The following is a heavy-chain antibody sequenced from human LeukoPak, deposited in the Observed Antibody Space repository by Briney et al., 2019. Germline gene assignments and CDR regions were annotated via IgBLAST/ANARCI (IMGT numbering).Heavy chain of an antibody. CDR3: TTDLWLGY. V-gene: IGHV3-15*01. CDR1: GLTFSHAW. CDR2: IKSKTDGGTA. J-gene: IGHJ4*02. Sequence: GGSLRLSCAASGLTFSHAWMSWVRQAPGKGLEWVGLIKSKTDGGTADYAAPVKGRFTISRDDSENTLYLQMNSLKAEDTAVYCCTTDLWLGYWGRGTLVTVSS. D-gene: IGHD2-21*01.